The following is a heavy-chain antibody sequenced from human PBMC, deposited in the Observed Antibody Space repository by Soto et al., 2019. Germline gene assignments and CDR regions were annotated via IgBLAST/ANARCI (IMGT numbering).Heavy chain of an antibody. CDR3: ARTAGGSSSVVDY. CDR2: INAGNGNT. J-gene: IGHJ4*02. Sequence: QVQLVQSGAEEKKPGASVKVSCKASGYTFTSYAMHWVRQAPGQRLEWMGWINAGNGNTKYSQKFQGRVTINRDTAASTAYMELSRLRSEYTAVYYCARTAGGSSSVVDYWGQGALVTVSS. D-gene: IGHD2-15*01. CDR1: GYTFTSYA. V-gene: IGHV1-3*05.